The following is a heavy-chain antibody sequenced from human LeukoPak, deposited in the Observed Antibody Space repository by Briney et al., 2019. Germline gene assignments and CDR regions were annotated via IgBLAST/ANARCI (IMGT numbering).Heavy chain of an antibody. D-gene: IGHD3-3*01. CDR3: ARRFGPYDFWSGYPTYFDY. J-gene: IGHJ4*02. Sequence: PSETLSLTCTVSGDSISDDYYTWMRQPAGKGLEWIGRIHSGGTTNYNPSLMSRVTLSIDKSKKHISLRLTSVTAADTALYYCARRFGPYDFWSGYPTYFDYWGQGTLVTVSS. CDR2: IHSGGTT. CDR1: GDSISDDY. V-gene: IGHV4-4*07.